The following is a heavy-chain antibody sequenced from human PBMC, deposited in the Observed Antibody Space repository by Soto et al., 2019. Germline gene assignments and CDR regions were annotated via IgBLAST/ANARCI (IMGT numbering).Heavy chain of an antibody. D-gene: IGHD5-12*01. CDR3: ARISVASRYMDV. CDR1: GGPISSSSYY. J-gene: IGHJ6*03. CDR2: FYYSGST. Sequence: QLQLEESGPGLVKPPETLFLTCTVSGGPISSSSYYWGWIRQSPGQWLEGIGSFYYSGSTYYSPSLSSRVTRSGDTSRKQISLRLGSVTAADTAVYYCARISVASRYMDVWGKGTTVTVSS. V-gene: IGHV4-39*01.